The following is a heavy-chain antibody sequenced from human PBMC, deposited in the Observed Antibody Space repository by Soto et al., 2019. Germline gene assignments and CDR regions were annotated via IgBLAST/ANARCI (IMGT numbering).Heavy chain of an antibody. J-gene: IGHJ4*02. V-gene: IGHV4-59*01. CDR3: ARVKWFGESGFDY. Sequence: QVQLQESGPGLVKPSETLSLTCTVSGGSISSYYWSWIRQPPGKGLEWIGYIYYTGYTNYNPSLKSRGTISVDTSKNQFSLNVSSVTAADTAVYYCARVKWFGESGFDYWGQGTLVTVSS. CDR2: IYYTGYT. D-gene: IGHD3-10*01. CDR1: GGSISSYY.